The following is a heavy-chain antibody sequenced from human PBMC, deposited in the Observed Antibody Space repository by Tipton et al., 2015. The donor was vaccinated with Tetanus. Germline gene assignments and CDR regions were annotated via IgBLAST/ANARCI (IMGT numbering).Heavy chain of an antibody. D-gene: IGHD6-19*01. Sequence: SLRLSCAASGFIVSSSYMSWVRQAPGKGLEWVSVMYSGGDTYYVDSVKGRFSISRDNAKNTLYLQMNSLRVEGTAVYYCVRDGGSSGWLAYWGQGTLVTVSS. V-gene: IGHV3-53*01. J-gene: IGHJ4*02. CDR3: VRDGGSSGWLAY. CDR2: MYSGGDT. CDR1: GFIVSSSY.